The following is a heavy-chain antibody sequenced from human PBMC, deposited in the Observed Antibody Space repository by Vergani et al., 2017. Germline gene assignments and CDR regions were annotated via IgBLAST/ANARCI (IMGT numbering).Heavy chain of an antibody. CDR3: ARVVTAAGFYYYMDV. Sequence: EVQMVESGGGLVKPGGSLRLSCVASGFTFSHYSMNWVRQAPGKGLEWVSYISSSSSTIYYADSVKGRFTISRDNAKNSLYLQMNSLRAEDTAVYYCARVVTAAGFYYYMDVWGKGTTVTVSS. CDR2: ISSSSSTI. V-gene: IGHV3-48*01. J-gene: IGHJ6*03. CDR1: GFTFSHYS. D-gene: IGHD4-23*01.